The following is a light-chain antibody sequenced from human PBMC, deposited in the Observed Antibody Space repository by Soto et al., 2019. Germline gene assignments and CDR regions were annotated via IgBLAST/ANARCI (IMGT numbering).Light chain of an antibody. CDR2: KAS. CDR1: QNIQRW. CDR3: QQYGSSLIT. Sequence: DTQMPQSPSTVSASAGDSITITCRASQNIQRWLAWYQQKPGKAPKLLIYKASSLERGVPSRFSGGGSGVEFTLNISSVQPEDFAVYYCQQYGSSLITFGQGTRVEI. J-gene: IGKJ5*01. V-gene: IGKV1-5*03.